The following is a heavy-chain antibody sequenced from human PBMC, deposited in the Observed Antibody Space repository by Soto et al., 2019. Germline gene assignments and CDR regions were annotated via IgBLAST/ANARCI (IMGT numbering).Heavy chain of an antibody. CDR3: TRGPRPISTGTGAY. V-gene: IGHV3-74*01. Sequence: EVQLVESGGGLVPPGGSVRLSCAASGCILKMYSMHWVRQSPGKGLVWISRIYNDGTYSDYADSVRGRFTISRDNVNDTLYLQMNNLRAEDSGLYYCTRGPRPISTGTGAYWGQGTQVTVSS. J-gene: IGHJ4*02. CDR2: IYNDGTYS. CDR1: GCILKMYS. D-gene: IGHD3-10*01.